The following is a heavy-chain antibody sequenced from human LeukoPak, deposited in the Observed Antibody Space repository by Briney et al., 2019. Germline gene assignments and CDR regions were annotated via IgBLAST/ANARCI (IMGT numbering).Heavy chain of an antibody. V-gene: IGHV1-8*02. Sequence: ASVKVSCKASGGTFSTYDINWVRQATGQGLEWMGWMNPNSGNTGYAQKFQGRVTMTRNTSISTAYMELSSLRSEDTAVYYCARHHLLGYYYDSSGYYSDYWGQGTLVTVSS. CDR1: GGTFSTYD. CDR3: ARHHLLGYYYDSSGYYSDY. CDR2: MNPNSGNT. J-gene: IGHJ4*02. D-gene: IGHD3-22*01.